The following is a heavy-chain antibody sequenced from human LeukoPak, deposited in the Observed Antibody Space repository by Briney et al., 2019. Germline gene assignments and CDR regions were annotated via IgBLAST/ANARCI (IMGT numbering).Heavy chain of an antibody. Sequence: GGSLRLSCAASGFTFSSYAMSWVRQAPGKGLEWVSAISGSGGSTYYADSVKGRFTISRDNSKNTLYLQMNSLRAEDTAVYYCAKPGPMTTVILWYFDYWGQGTLVTVSS. V-gene: IGHV3-23*01. J-gene: IGHJ4*02. CDR3: AKPGPMTTVILWYFDY. CDR1: GFTFSSYA. CDR2: ISGSGGST. D-gene: IGHD4-17*01.